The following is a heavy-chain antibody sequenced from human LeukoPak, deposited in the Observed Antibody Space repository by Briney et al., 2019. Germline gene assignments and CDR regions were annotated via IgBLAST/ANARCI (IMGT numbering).Heavy chain of an antibody. V-gene: IGHV3-21*04. CDR3: ARDGPGWAATFY. CDR1: GFTFTTYSTYS. D-gene: IGHD2-15*01. J-gene: IGHJ4*02. Sequence: AGGSLRLSCAASGFTFTTYSTYSMNWVRQSRGKGLEWVSSIGGSSSSIFYADSVKGRFTISRDNAKNSLYLRMNSLRAEDTAVYYCARDGPGWAATFYWGQGTLVTVSS. CDR2: IGGSSSSI.